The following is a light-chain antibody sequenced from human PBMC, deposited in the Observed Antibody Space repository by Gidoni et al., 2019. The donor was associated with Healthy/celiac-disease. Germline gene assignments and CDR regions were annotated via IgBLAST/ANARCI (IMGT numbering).Light chain of an antibody. CDR2: DAS. CDR1: QSVSSY. Sequence: EIVLTQSPATLSLSPGERATLSCRASQSVSSYLAWYQQKPGQAPRLLIYDASNRATGIPARFSGIGSWTDFTLTISSLEPEDFAVYYCQQRSNWPRTFGQGTKVEIK. J-gene: IGKJ1*01. CDR3: QQRSNWPRT. V-gene: IGKV3-11*01.